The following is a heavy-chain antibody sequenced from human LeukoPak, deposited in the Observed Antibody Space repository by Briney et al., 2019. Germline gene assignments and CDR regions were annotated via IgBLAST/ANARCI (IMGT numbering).Heavy chain of an antibody. J-gene: IGHJ4*02. V-gene: IGHV4-38-2*01. Sequence: SETLSLTCAVSSYSISSGYYWGWSRQPPGKGLEWIGSVYHTGKSYYNPSLKSRVTISVDTSKNQFSLKLTSVTAADTAVYYCARQRYHYDTSGYWASRDFDYWGQGTLVSVSS. CDR3: ARQRYHYDTSGYWASRDFDY. D-gene: IGHD3-22*01. CDR1: SYSISSGYY. CDR2: VYHTGKS.